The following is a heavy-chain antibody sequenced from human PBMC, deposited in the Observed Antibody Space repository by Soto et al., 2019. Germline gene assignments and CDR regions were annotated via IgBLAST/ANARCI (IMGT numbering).Heavy chain of an antibody. Sequence: SETLSLTCTVSGGSVNSCDYYWCWIRQPPGQGLEWIGYIYYSGSTYHNPSLRSRINTSVDTSKNQFPLKLSSVTAADTAVYYCATVPTYYYDRSGYANAFDMWGQGTMVTVSS. CDR2: IYYSGST. J-gene: IGHJ3*02. CDR3: ATVPTYYYDRSGYANAFDM. V-gene: IGHV4-30-4*01. CDR1: GGSVNSCDYY. D-gene: IGHD3-22*01.